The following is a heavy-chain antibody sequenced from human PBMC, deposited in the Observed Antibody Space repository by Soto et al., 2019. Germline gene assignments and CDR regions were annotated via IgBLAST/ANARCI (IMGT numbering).Heavy chain of an antibody. D-gene: IGHD2-15*01. CDR2: ISYDGSSK. Sequence: QGQLVESGGGVVQPGKSLRVSCAASGFNFSDYGMHWVRQAPGKGLEWVAVISYDGSSKYYGDSVKGRLTSSRDNSKNTLYLHMNSLRVEDTAVYHCAKEGWTGIHAFDIWGPGTVVTVSS. CDR1: GFNFSDYG. V-gene: IGHV3-30*18. J-gene: IGHJ3*02. CDR3: AKEGWTGIHAFDI.